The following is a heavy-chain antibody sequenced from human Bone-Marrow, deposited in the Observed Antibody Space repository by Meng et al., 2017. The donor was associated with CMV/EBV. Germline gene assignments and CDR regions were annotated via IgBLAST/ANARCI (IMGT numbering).Heavy chain of an antibody. CDR3: ARGGNDAYYYYYYGMDV. V-gene: IGHV3-21*01. J-gene: IGHJ6*02. Sequence: GGSLRLSCAAPGFTFSSYSMNWVRQAPGKGLEWVSSISSSSSYIYYADSVKGRFTISRDNAKNSLYLQMNSLRAEDTAVYYCARGGNDAYYYYYYGMDVWGQGTTVTVSS. CDR1: GFTFSSYS. D-gene: IGHD1-1*01. CDR2: ISSSSSYI.